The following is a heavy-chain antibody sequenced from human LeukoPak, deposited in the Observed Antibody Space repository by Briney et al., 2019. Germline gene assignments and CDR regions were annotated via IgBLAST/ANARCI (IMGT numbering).Heavy chain of an antibody. Sequence: SETLSLTCTVSGGSISSGSYYWSWIRQPAGKGLEWIGRIYTSGSTNYNPSLKSRVTISVDTSKNQFSLKLSSVTAADTAVYYCARPIVGATSIDYWGQETLVTVSS. J-gene: IGHJ4*02. V-gene: IGHV4-61*02. D-gene: IGHD1-26*01. CDR1: GGSISSGSYY. CDR2: IYTSGST. CDR3: ARPIVGATSIDY.